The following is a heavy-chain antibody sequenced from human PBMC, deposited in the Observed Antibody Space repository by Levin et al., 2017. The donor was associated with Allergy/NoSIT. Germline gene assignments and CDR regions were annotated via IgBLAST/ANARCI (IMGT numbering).Heavy chain of an antibody. Sequence: SGGSLRLSCAASGFTFSSYSMNWVRQAPGKGLEWVSYISSSSSTIYYADSVKGRFTISRDNAKNSLYLQMNSLRAEDTAVYYCARDEATLYYYYGMDVWGQGTTVTVSS. CDR2: ISSSSSTI. CDR3: ARDEATLYYYYGMDV. J-gene: IGHJ6*02. CDR1: GFTFSSYS. V-gene: IGHV3-48*01. D-gene: IGHD1-26*01.